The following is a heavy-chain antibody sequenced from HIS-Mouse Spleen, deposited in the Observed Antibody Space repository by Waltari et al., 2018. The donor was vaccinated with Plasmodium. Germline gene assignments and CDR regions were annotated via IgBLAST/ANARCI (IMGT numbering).Heavy chain of an antibody. V-gene: IGHV1-2*02. CDR1: GYTFTGYY. CDR3: ARVLGYKAAAGTFVEYFQH. CDR2: MNPNSGGK. D-gene: IGHD6-13*01. Sequence: QVQLVQSGAEVKKPGASVKVSCKASGYTFTGYYMNWVRQAPGQGLEWMGWMNPNSGGKKDAQKFQGRVSMTRDTSISTAYMELSRLRSDDTAVYYCARVLGYKAAAGTFVEYFQHWGQGTLVTVSS. J-gene: IGHJ1*01.